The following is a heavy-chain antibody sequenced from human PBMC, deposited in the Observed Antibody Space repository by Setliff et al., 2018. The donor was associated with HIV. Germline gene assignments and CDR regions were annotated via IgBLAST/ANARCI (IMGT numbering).Heavy chain of an antibody. D-gene: IGHD2-15*01. V-gene: IGHV4-39*06. CDR2: IYYGGRT. J-gene: IGHJ4*02. Sequence: PSETLSLTCTVSGGSIRTGAYYWGWIRQRPGKGLEWIGSIYYGGRTFYKPTLQSRLTISVDTSKNQFALRLNTVTAADTAVYYRARVPNTWWFYLDVWGTGALVTVSS. CDR3: ARVPNTWWFYLDV. CDR1: GGSIRTGAYY.